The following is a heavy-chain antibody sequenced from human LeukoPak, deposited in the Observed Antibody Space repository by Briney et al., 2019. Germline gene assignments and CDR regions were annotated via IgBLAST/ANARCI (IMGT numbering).Heavy chain of an antibody. D-gene: IGHD6-6*01. J-gene: IGHJ4*02. Sequence: GGSLRLSCAASGFTFSSYAMSWVRQAPGRGLEWVSEISGSGGSTYYADSVKGRFTISRDNSKNTLYLQMNSLRAEDTAVYYCAGSSPGEYYFDYWGQGTLVTVSS. V-gene: IGHV3-23*01. CDR2: ISGSGGST. CDR1: GFTFSSYA. CDR3: AGSSPGEYYFDY.